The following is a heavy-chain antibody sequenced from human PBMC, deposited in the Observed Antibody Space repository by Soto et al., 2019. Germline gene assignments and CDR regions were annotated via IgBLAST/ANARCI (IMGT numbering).Heavy chain of an antibody. J-gene: IGHJ4*02. D-gene: IGHD6-13*01. Sequence: GSLRLSCAASGFTFSSYGMHWVRQAPGKGLEWVAVISYDGSNKYYADSVKGRFTISRDNSKNTLYLQMNSLRAEDTAVYYCAKENGYSSSWFEFDYWGQGTLVTVSS. V-gene: IGHV3-30*18. CDR1: GFTFSSYG. CDR3: AKENGYSSSWFEFDY. CDR2: ISYDGSNK.